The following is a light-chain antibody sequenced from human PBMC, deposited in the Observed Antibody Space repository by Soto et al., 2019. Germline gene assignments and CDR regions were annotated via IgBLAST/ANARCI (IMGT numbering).Light chain of an antibody. CDR2: EVS. Sequence: QSVLTQPASVSGSPGQSITISCTGTSSDVGGYNYVSWCQQHPGKAPKLMIYEVSNRPSGVSNRFSGSKSGNTASLTISGLQAEDEADYYCCSYTSSGTWVFGGGTKLTVL. V-gene: IGLV2-14*01. J-gene: IGLJ3*02. CDR1: SSDVGGYNY. CDR3: CSYTSSGTWV.